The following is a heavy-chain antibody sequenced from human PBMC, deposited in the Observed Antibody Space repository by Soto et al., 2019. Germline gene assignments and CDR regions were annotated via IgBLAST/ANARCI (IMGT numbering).Heavy chain of an antibody. V-gene: IGHV3-21*01. CDR1: GFTLSSYS. D-gene: IGHD6-13*01. CDR3: ARVNGHSSDALVI. CDR2: ISSSSSYI. Sequence: GGSLRLSCAASGFTLSSYSMNGVRQAPGKGLEWVSSISSSSSYIYYADSVKGRFTISRDNAKNSLYLQMNSLSAEDTSAYYCARVNGHSSDALVIWYQG. J-gene: IGHJ3*02.